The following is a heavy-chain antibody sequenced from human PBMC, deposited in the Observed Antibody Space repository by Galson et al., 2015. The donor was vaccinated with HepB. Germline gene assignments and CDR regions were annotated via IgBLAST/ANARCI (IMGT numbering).Heavy chain of an antibody. CDR3: AYAWGDYWSGFES. Sequence: SVKVSCKVSGYSLTDLSIQWVRQAPGKGLEWMGGFHPEEAETFYAQKFQGRVTMTEDTSTDTAYMELNSLKSEDTAIYYCAYAWGDYWSGFESWGQGTLVTVSS. D-gene: IGHD3-3*01. CDR2: FHPEEAET. CDR1: GYSLTDLS. V-gene: IGHV1-24*01. J-gene: IGHJ4*02.